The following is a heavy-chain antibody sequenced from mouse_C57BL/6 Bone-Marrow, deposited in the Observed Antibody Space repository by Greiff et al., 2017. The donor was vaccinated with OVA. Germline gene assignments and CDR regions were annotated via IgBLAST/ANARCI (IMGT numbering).Heavy chain of an antibody. V-gene: IGHV1-63*01. CDR3: AREDIGGFDY. Sequence: QVQLQQSGAELVRPGTSVKMSCKASGYTFTNYWIGWAKQRPGHGLEWIGDIYPGGGYTNYNEKFKGKATLTADKSSSTAYRQFSSLTSEDSAIDYCAREDIGGFDYWGQGTTLTVSS. J-gene: IGHJ2*01. CDR1: GYTFTNYW. CDR2: IYPGGGYT. D-gene: IGHD2-14*01.